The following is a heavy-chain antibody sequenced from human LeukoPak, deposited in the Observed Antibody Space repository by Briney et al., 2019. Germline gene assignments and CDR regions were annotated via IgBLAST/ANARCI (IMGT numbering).Heavy chain of an antibody. CDR1: GFTFSSYW. V-gene: IGHV3-7*01. CDR2: IKTDGSQI. Sequence: GGSLRLSCVASGFTFSSYWMTWVRQAPGKGLEWVANIKTDGSQIYYVDSVKGRFTISRDNAKNSLYLQMNSLRAEDTAVYYCARSRLMYYDFWSGPFDYWGQGTLVTVSS. J-gene: IGHJ4*02. CDR3: ARSRLMYYDFWSGPFDY. D-gene: IGHD3-3*01.